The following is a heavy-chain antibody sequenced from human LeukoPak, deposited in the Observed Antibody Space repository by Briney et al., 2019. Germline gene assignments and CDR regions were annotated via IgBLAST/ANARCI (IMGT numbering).Heavy chain of an antibody. D-gene: IGHD3-3*01. J-gene: IGHJ6*02. Sequence: GGSLRLSCAASGFTFSSYDMHWVRQATGKGLEWVSAICTAGDTYYPGSVKGRFTISRENAKNSLYLQMNSLRAGDTAVYYCARGHPESTYYDFWSGYPYYGMDVWGQGTTVTVSS. CDR2: ICTAGDT. V-gene: IGHV3-13*01. CDR1: GFTFSSYD. CDR3: ARGHPESTYYDFWSGYPYYGMDV.